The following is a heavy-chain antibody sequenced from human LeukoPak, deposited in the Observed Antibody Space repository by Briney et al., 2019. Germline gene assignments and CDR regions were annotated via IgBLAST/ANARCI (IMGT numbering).Heavy chain of an antibody. Sequence: SETLSLTCAVYGESFSGYYWSWIRQPPGKGLQWIGEINHSGSTSYNPSLKSRVAISLDTSKNHFSLRLTSVTAADTAVYYCARRGATYDILTTYYQDWFDPWGQGTLVAVSS. CDR2: INHSGST. CDR3: ARRGATYDILTTYYQDWFDP. V-gene: IGHV4-34*01. J-gene: IGHJ5*02. CDR1: GESFSGYY. D-gene: IGHD3-9*01.